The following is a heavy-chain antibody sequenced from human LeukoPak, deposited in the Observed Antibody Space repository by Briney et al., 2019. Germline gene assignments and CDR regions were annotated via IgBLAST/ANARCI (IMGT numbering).Heavy chain of an antibody. CDR2: IIPILGIA. D-gene: IGHD3-10*01. V-gene: IGHV1-69*04. J-gene: IGHJ5*02. Sequence: SVTVSCKASGGTFSSYTISWVRQAPGQGLEWMGRIIPILGIAHYAQKFQGRVTITAEKSTSTAYVELSSLRSEDTAVYYCARDLSRDTMVRGFITSIRDPNWFDPWGQGTLATVSS. CDR3: ARDLSRDTMVRGFITSIRDPNWFDP. CDR1: GGTFSSYT.